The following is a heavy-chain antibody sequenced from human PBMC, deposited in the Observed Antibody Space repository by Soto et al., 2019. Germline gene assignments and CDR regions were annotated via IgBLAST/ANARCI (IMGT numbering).Heavy chain of an antibody. CDR3: AKDFFSRPDPRRPSTKVWFDP. CDR2: ISYDGSNK. CDR1: GFTFSSHG. J-gene: IGHJ5*02. V-gene: IGHV3-30*18. D-gene: IGHD2-2*01. Sequence: GGSLRLPCAASGFTFSSHGMHWVRQAPSKGLEWVAVISYDGSNKYYADSVKGRFTISRDNSKNTLYLQMNSLRAEDTAVYYCAKDFFSRPDPRRPSTKVWFDPWGQGTLVTVSS.